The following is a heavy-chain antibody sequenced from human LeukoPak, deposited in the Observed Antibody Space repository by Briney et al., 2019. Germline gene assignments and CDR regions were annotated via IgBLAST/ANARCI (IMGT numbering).Heavy chain of an antibody. CDR1: GFTFSNYG. CDR2: IRYDGSNE. Sequence: PGGSLRLSCAASGFTFSNYGLHWVRQAPGKGLEWVALIRYDGSNEYYAESVKGRFTISRDNSKNTLYMQMNSLRAEDTAVYYCASLGIVGATWADYWGQGTLVTVSS. J-gene: IGHJ4*02. V-gene: IGHV3-30*02. D-gene: IGHD1-26*01. CDR3: ASLGIVGATWADY.